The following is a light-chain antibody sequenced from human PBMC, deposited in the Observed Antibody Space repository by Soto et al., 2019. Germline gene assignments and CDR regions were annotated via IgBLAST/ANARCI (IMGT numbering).Light chain of an antibody. CDR1: QGISNY. CDR3: QQYNNAPWA. J-gene: IGKJ1*01. V-gene: IGKV1-27*01. CDR2: GAS. Sequence: DIQMTQSPSSLSASVGDRVTITCRASQGISNYLAWYQQKPGKVPKLLIYGASTLQSGVPSRFSGSVSGTDFTLTINGLQPEDVATYYCQQYNNAPWAFGQGTKVEIK.